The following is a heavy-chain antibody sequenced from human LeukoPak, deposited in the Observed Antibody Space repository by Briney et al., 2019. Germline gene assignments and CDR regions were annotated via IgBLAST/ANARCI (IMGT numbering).Heavy chain of an antibody. J-gene: IGHJ5*02. Sequence: PSETLSLTCTVSGGSISSSSYYWGWIRQPPGKGLEWIGSIYYSGSTYYNPSLKSRVTISVDTSKNQFSLKLRSVTAADTAVYYCARGPGLAAAPWGQGTLVTVSS. CDR2: IYYSGST. CDR3: ARGPGLAAAP. V-gene: IGHV4-39*01. CDR1: GGSISSSSYY. D-gene: IGHD6-13*01.